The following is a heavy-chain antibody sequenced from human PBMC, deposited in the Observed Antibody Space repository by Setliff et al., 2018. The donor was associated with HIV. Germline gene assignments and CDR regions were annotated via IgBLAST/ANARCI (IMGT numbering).Heavy chain of an antibody. Sequence: ASVKVSCKASGYIFTSYGISWVRQATGQGLEWMGWMNPNSGNTGYAQKFQGRVTMTRNTAISTAYMELRRLKSEDTAVYYCATSTLGWSDDAFDIWGQGTMVTVSS. J-gene: IGHJ3*02. CDR2: MNPNSGNT. V-gene: IGHV1-8*02. CDR3: ATSTLGWSDDAFDI. D-gene: IGHD2-21*01. CDR1: GYIFTSYG.